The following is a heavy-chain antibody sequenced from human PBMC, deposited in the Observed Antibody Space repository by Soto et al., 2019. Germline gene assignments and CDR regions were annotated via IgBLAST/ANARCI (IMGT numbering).Heavy chain of an antibody. Sequence: GGSLRLSCAASGFMFSAYSMNWVRQAPGKGLEWLSSISDDSSYIDYADSLRGRFTVSGDNARNSLYLQIDSLGVEDTAVYYCATPYYFNQWGQGTVVTV. J-gene: IGHJ1*01. D-gene: IGHD3-16*01. CDR3: ATPYYFNQ. CDR1: GFMFSAYS. V-gene: IGHV3-21*06. CDR2: ISDDSSYI.